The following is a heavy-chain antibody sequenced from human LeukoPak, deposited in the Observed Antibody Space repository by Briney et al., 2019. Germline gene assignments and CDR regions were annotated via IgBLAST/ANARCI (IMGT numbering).Heavy chain of an antibody. D-gene: IGHD6-13*01. J-gene: IGHJ5*02. Sequence: PSETLSLTCAVYGGSFSGYYWSWIRQPPGKGLEWIGYIYYSGSTNYNPSLKSRVTISVDTSKNQFSLKLSSVTAADTAVYYCASARVEAAAGTDWFDPWGQGTLVTVSS. CDR1: GGSFSGYY. V-gene: IGHV4-34*01. CDR2: IYYSGST. CDR3: ASARVEAAAGTDWFDP.